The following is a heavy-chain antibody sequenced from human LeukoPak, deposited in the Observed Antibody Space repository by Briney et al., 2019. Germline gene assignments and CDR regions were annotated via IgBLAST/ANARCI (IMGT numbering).Heavy chain of an antibody. J-gene: IGHJ4*02. V-gene: IGHV4-39*01. D-gene: IGHD5-24*01. CDR2: MYYRGIT. Sequence: KPSETLSLTCPVSGGSISSSGYYWGWIRQPPGKGLEWIESMYYRGITYYNPSLKSRVTMSVDTSKNQFSLKLSSVTAADTAVYYCARQGERWLPPPNFDYWGQGAQVTVSS. CDR3: ARQGERWLPPPNFDY. CDR1: GGSISSSGYY.